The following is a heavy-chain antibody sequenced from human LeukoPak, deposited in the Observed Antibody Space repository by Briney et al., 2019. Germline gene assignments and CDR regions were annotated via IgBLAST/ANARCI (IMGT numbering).Heavy chain of an antibody. Sequence: GGSLRLSRAASGFTFSSYGMSWVRQAPGKGLEWVSVISGSGGSTYYADSVKGRFTISRDNSKNTLYLQMNSLRAEDTAVYYCAKDSAPYCSSTSCYFGVPGGPYNWFDPWGQGTLVTVSS. CDR3: AKDSAPYCSSTSCYFGVPGGPYNWFDP. D-gene: IGHD2-2*01. CDR1: GFTFSSYG. CDR2: ISGSGGST. J-gene: IGHJ5*02. V-gene: IGHV3-23*01.